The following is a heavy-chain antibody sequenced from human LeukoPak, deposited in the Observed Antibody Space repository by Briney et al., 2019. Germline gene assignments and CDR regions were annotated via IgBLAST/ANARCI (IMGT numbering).Heavy chain of an antibody. Sequence: ASVKVSCKASGYTFTAYYMHWVRQAPGQGLEWMAWINPNTGDTNSAQKFQGRVTVTRDTSISTAYMELSRLRFDDTAVYYCAREGAELGYCSGGSCYGFGMDVWGQGTTVTVSS. J-gene: IGHJ6*02. CDR2: INPNTGDT. D-gene: IGHD2-15*01. CDR3: AREGAELGYCSGGSCYGFGMDV. CDR1: GYTFTAYY. V-gene: IGHV1-2*02.